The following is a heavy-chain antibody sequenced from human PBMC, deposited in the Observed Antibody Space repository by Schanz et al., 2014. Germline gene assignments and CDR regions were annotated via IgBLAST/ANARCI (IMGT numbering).Heavy chain of an antibody. V-gene: IGHV3-30*02. CDR3: AKLDGYAYGSMGQEYFDY. CDR1: GFIIRTYG. J-gene: IGHJ4*02. Sequence: QVHLVESGGGVVQPGGSLRLSCAASGFIIRTYGMHWVRQAPGKGLEWVAFIHYDGTYKYYADSVKGRFTISRDNSENTLYLQMISLRAEDTAVYYCAKLDGYAYGSMGQEYFDYWGQGTLVAVSS. CDR2: IHYDGTYK. D-gene: IGHD5-18*01.